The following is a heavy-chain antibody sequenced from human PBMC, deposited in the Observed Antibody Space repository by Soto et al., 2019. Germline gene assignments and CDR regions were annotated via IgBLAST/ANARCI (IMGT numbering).Heavy chain of an antibody. J-gene: IGHJ4*02. D-gene: IGHD3-9*01. CDR2: IFASSTTI. CDR3: ARDRDWAFDY. V-gene: IGHV3-48*04. Sequence: GGSLRLSCVPSGFTFSSYSMVWVRQAPGKGLEWVSYIFASSTTIYYADPVKGRFTVSRDNTQNSLFLLMNSLRAEDTAVYYCARDRDWAFDYWGQRTLVTVSS. CDR1: GFTFSSYS.